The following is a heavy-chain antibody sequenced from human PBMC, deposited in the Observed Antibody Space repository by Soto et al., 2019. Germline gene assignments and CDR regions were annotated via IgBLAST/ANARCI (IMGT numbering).Heavy chain of an antibody. CDR2: IYYSGNT. CDR1: GDSISSGDYY. D-gene: IGHD6-13*01. J-gene: IGHJ4*02. Sequence: QVQLRESGPGLVKPSQTLSLTCTVSGDSISSGDYYWSRIRQPPGEGLEWIGCIYYSGNTYYNPSLKRRFSISVDSSKSQFSLQLSSVTVAETAVYYWARDFKLYSSPPAPLEYWGVGTLVTVSS. V-gene: IGHV4-30-4*01. CDR3: ARDFKLYSSPPAPLEY.